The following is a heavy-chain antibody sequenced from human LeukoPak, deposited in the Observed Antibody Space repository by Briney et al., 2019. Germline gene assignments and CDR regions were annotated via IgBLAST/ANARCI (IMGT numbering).Heavy chain of an antibody. CDR3: ARKAYCTNGVCYRVGRVRYFGY. D-gene: IGHD2-8*01. CDR2: LYESGST. CDR1: GGSISSRNYQ. V-gene: IGHV4-39*07. J-gene: IGHJ4*02. Sequence: PSETLSLTCTVSGGSISSRNYQWGWIRQPPWKGLEWIGSLYESGSTYYNPSLKSRVTISVDTSKNQFSLKLSSVTAADTAVYYCARKAYCTNGVCYRVGRVRYFGYWGQGTLVTVSS.